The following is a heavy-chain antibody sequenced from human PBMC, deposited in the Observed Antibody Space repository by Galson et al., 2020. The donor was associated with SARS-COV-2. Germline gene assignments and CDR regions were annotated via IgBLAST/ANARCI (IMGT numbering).Heavy chain of an antibody. D-gene: IGHD6-13*01. Sequence: GESLKISCAASGFIFTNYEMNSVRQAPGKGLEWLSYISDSGTNIYYADSVKGRFTISRDNTKNSVYLQMTSVRAEDTAVDYCASPYLAAASFFGAFDFWGRGTVVTVSS. J-gene: IGHJ3*01. V-gene: IGHV3-48*03. CDR2: ISDSGTNI. CDR3: ASPYLAAASFFGAFDF. CDR1: GFIFTNYE.